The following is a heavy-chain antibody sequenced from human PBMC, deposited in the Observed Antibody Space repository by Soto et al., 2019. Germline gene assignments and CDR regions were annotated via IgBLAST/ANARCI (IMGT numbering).Heavy chain of an antibody. Sequence: SETLSLTCTVSGGSISSSSYYWGWIRQPPGKGLEWIGNVYYGGSTYYNPSLKSRVTISVETSKSQFSLKLSSVTAADTAVYYCSGGDYYHSSGYYFYYYTMDVWGQGTAVTVSS. J-gene: IGHJ6*02. CDR3: SGGDYYHSSGYYFYYYTMDV. CDR1: GGSISSSSYY. D-gene: IGHD3-22*01. V-gene: IGHV4-39*01. CDR2: VYYGGST.